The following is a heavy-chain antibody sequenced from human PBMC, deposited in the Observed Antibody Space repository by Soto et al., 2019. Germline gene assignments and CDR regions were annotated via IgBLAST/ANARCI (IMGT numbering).Heavy chain of an antibody. CDR3: AKDWLNYDILTGYYIPNFDY. CDR2: ISYDGSNK. Sequence: QVQLVESGGGVVQPGRSLRLSCAASGFTFSSYGMHWVRQAPGKGLEWVAVISYDGSNKYYADSVKGRFTISRDNSKNTLYLQMNSLRAEDTAVYYCAKDWLNYDILTGYYIPNFDYWGQGTLVTVSS. CDR1: GFTFSSYG. D-gene: IGHD3-9*01. J-gene: IGHJ4*02. V-gene: IGHV3-30*18.